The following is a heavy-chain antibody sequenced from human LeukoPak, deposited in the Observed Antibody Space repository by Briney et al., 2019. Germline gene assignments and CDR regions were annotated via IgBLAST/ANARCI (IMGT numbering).Heavy chain of an antibody. Sequence: GGSLRLSCAASGFTFSSYGMHWVRQAPGKGLEWVAVIWYDGSNKYYADSVKGRFTISRDNSKNTLYLQMNSLRAEDTAVYYCARAYYYDSSGYYGYWGQGTLVTVSS. CDR1: GFTFSSYG. J-gene: IGHJ4*02. V-gene: IGHV3-33*01. CDR2: IWYDGSNK. CDR3: ARAYYYDSSGYYGY. D-gene: IGHD3-22*01.